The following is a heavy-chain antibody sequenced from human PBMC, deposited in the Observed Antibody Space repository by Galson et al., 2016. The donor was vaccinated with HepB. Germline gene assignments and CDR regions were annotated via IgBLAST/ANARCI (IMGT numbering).Heavy chain of an antibody. V-gene: IGHV3-74*01. CDR2: IHFDGFNT. CDR1: GFTFSSYL. CDR3: VTEGYYGMDV. Sequence: SLRLSCAASGFTFSSYLMHWVRQAPGKGLVWDSRIHFDGFNTIYADSVKGRFTISRDNAKNTLYLQMNSLRAEDTAVYYCVTEGYYGMDVWGQGTTVTVSS. J-gene: IGHJ6*02.